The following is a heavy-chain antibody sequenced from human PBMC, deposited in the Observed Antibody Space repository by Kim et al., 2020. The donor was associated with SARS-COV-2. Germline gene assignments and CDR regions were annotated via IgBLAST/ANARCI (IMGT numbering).Heavy chain of an antibody. V-gene: IGHV3-74*01. J-gene: IGHJ4*02. Sequence: GGSLRLSCAASGFTFSNYWMHWVRQAPGKGLVWVSRISGDVSSTNYADSVKGRFTISRDNAKNTLYLQMNSLRAEDTAVYYCARGHNYSFGYWGQGTLVTVSP. CDR3: ARGHNYSFGY. D-gene: IGHD1-1*01. CDR2: ISGDVSST. CDR1: GFTFSNYW.